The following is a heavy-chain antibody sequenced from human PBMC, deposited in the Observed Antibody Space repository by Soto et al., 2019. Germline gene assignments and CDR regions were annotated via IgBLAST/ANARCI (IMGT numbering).Heavy chain of an antibody. Sequence: EVQLLESGGALVQPGGSLRLSCVASRFTFNSYAMTWVRQAPGKGLEWVSVVSGPGGTTYYADSVEGRFTTSRDNSKNSLFLEMNSRRAEATAVYYCAQSDHSRVWRPGYSDYALAVWGPGNTVTVSS. D-gene: IGHD6-13*01. CDR3: AQSDHSRVWRPGYSDYALAV. CDR2: VSGPGGTT. V-gene: IGHV3-23*01. J-gene: IGHJ6*02. CDR1: RFTFNSYA.